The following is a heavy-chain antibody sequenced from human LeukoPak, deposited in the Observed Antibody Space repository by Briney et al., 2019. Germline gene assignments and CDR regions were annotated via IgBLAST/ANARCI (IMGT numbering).Heavy chain of an antibody. D-gene: IGHD2-15*01. J-gene: IGHJ6*02. CDR1: GFTFSSYG. V-gene: IGHV3-30*18. CDR2: ISYDGSNK. CDR3: AKDSTSYCSGGSCYPSKPYYYYGMDV. Sequence: GGSLRLSCAASGFTFSSYGMHWVRQAPGKGLEWVAVISYDGSNKYYADSVKGRFTISRDNSKNTLYLQMNSLRAEDTAVYYCAKDSTSYCSGGSCYPSKPYYYYGMDVWGQGTTGTVSS.